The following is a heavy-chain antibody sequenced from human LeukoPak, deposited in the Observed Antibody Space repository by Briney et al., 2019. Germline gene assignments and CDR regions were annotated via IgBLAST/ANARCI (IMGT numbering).Heavy chain of an antibody. CDR2: ISGSGGFT. Sequence: PGGSLRLSCPASGFTFSTYGMSWVRQAPGKGLEWVSAISGSGGFTYYADSVKGRFTISRDNSKNTLYLQMNSLRAEDTAVYYCARRAGAYSHPYDYWGQGTLVTVSS. V-gene: IGHV3-23*01. CDR1: GFTFSTYG. CDR3: ARRAGAYSHPYDY. J-gene: IGHJ4*02. D-gene: IGHD4/OR15-4a*01.